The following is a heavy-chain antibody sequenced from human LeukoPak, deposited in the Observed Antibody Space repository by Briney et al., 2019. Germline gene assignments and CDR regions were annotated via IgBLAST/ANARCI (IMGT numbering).Heavy chain of an antibody. J-gene: IGHJ3*01. V-gene: IGHV3-7*01. CDR3: ARAGYYGDDAFDL. CDR1: GFTIGSYW. D-gene: IGHD2/OR15-2a*01. Sequence: GGSLRLSCAGSGFTIGSYWMSWVRQAPGKGLEWVANIRQDGSEKYYVDSVKGRLTISRDNAKNSLYLQMNSLRAEDAGIYYCARAGYYGDDAFDLWGQGTMVTVSS. CDR2: IRQDGSEK.